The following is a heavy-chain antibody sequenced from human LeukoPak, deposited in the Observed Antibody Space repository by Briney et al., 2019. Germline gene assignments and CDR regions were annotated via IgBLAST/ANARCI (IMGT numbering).Heavy chain of an antibody. Sequence: GGFLRLSCAASGFTFSSYAMHWVRQAPGKGLEWVAAISYDGSNKYYADSVKGRFTISRDNSKNTLYLQMNSLRAEDTAVYYCARSRITMVRGAYDAFDIWGQGTMVTVSS. V-gene: IGHV3-30-3*01. D-gene: IGHD3-10*01. CDR3: ARSRITMVRGAYDAFDI. CDR1: GFTFSSYA. J-gene: IGHJ3*02. CDR2: ISYDGSNK.